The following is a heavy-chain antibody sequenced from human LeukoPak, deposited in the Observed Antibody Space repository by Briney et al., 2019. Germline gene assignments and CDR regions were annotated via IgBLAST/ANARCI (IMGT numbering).Heavy chain of an antibody. V-gene: IGHV3-21*01. D-gene: IGHD3-22*01. CDR3: ANYYDSSGYQD. J-gene: IGHJ4*02. CDR2: ISGSSSYI. CDR1: GFTFSSYS. Sequence: GGSLRLSCAASGFTFSSYSMNWVRQAPGKGLEWVSSISGSSSYIYYADSVKGRFTISRDNAKNSLYLQMNSLRAEDTAVYYCANYYDSSGYQDLGQGTLVTVSS.